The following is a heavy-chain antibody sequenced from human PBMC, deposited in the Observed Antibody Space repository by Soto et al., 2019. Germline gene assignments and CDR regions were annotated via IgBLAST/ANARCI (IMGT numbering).Heavy chain of an antibody. J-gene: IGHJ6*02. CDR3: ATFPGITGTTRGFYYYYGMDV. Sequence: ASVNVSRQACGGSFSSYSISWVRQAPGQGLEWMGGIIPIFGTANYAQKFQGRVTTTADESTSTAYMELSSLRSEDTAVYYCATFPGITGTTRGFYYYYGMDVWGQGTTVTVSS. CDR2: IIPIFGTA. D-gene: IGHD1-7*01. V-gene: IGHV1-69*13. CDR1: GGSFSSYS.